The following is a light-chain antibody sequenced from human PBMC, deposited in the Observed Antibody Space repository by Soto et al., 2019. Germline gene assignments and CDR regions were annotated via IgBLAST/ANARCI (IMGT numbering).Light chain of an antibody. CDR1: QSVSSN. CDR3: QQYNNWPPIT. CDR2: GAS. Sequence: EVVMTQSPATVSVSPGERATLSCRASQSVSSNLAWYQQRPGQAPRLLIYGASTRATGIPARFSGSGSGTEFTLTISSLQSEDFAVYYCQQYNNWPPITFGQGTRLEIK. V-gene: IGKV3-15*01. J-gene: IGKJ5*01.